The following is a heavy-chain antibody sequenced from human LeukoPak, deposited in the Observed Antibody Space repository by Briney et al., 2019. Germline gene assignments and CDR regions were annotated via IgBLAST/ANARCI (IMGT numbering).Heavy chain of an antibody. CDR3: ANIPEEVVAATGTGHFDY. Sequence: GRSLRLSCAASGFTFSNYDMHWVRQAPGKGLEWVAVISYDGSNRYYADSVNGRFTISRDNSKSTLYLQMNSLRAEDTAVYYCANIPEEVVAATGTGHFDYWGQGTLVTVSS. V-gene: IGHV3-30*18. J-gene: IGHJ4*02. CDR2: ISYDGSNR. D-gene: IGHD2-15*01. CDR1: GFTFSNYD.